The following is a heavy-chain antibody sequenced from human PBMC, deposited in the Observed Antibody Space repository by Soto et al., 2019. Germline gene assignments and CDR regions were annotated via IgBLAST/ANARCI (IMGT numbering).Heavy chain of an antibody. CDR2: MSHSGGT. D-gene: IGHD1-1*01. J-gene: IGHJ3*02. CDR1: GGFVSSGNYY. V-gene: IGHV4-61*01. CDR3: ARVERGTATTVVDAFDI. Sequence: PSETLSLTCAVYGGFVSSGNYYWSWIRQPPGKGLGWIGEMSHSGGTHFNPSLKSRVTISVDTSKNQFSLKMSSVTAADTALYYCARVERGTATTVVDAFDIWGPGTMVTVSS.